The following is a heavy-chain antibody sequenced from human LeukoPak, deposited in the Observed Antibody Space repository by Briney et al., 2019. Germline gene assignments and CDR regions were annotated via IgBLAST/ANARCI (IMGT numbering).Heavy chain of an antibody. CDR2: MNPNSGNT. Sequence: ASVKVSCKASGYTFTSYDINWVRQATGQGLEWMGWMNPNSGNTGYAQKFQGRVTITADESTSTAYMELSSLRSEDTAVYYCARGGTMVRGVPIGGYYYYGMDVWGQGTTVTVSS. V-gene: IGHV1-8*01. CDR3: ARGGTMVRGVPIGGYYYYGMDV. J-gene: IGHJ6*02. D-gene: IGHD3-10*01. CDR1: GYTFTSYD.